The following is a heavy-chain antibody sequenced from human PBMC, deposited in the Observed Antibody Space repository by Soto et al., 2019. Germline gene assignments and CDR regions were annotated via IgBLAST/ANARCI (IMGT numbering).Heavy chain of an antibody. CDR1: GFTFSIYA. CDR3: AKNYDSSAYSLPNAFEI. V-gene: IGHV3-23*01. D-gene: IGHD3-22*01. J-gene: IGHJ3*02. CDR2: ISGSGGST. Sequence: GGSLRLSCAASGFTFSIYAMNWIRQAPGKGLEWVSSISGSGGSTYYANSVKGRFTISRDKSRNTLYLQMNSLRAEDTAVYYCAKNYDSSAYSLPNAFEIWGHGTMVTVSS.